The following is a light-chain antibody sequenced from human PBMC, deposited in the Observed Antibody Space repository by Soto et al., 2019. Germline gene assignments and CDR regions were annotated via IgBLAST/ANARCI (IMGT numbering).Light chain of an antibody. CDR2: KAS. J-gene: IGKJ1*01. V-gene: IGKV1-5*03. Sequence: DIQMTQSPSTLSGSVGDRVTITCRASQTISSWLAWYQQKPGKAPKLLIYKASTLKSGVPSRFSGSGSGTEFTLTIRSLQPDDFATYYSQPYISYSEAFGQRTKV. CDR3: QPYISYSEA. CDR1: QTISSW.